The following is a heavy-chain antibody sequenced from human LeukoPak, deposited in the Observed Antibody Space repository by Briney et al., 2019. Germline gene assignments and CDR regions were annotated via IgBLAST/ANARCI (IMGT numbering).Heavy chain of an antibody. J-gene: IGHJ5*02. CDR1: GGSISSSIYY. Sequence: SETLSLTCTVSGGSISSSIYYWGWIRQPPGKGLEWIGSVYYSGSTYYNPSLKSRVTISVDTSKNQFSLKLSSVTPADTAVYYCARAMRWTSGPVELGWFDRWGQGTRVIVSS. V-gene: IGHV4-39*07. D-gene: IGHD7-27*01. CDR3: ARAMRWTSGPVELGWFDR. CDR2: VYYSGST.